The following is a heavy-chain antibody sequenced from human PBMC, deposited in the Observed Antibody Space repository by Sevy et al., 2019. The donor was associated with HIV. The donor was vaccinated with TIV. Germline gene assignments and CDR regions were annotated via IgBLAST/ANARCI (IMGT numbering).Heavy chain of an antibody. CDR1: GGSIRSYY. V-gene: IGHV4-59*08. CDR2: IYYSGST. J-gene: IGHJ5*02. Sequence: SETLSLTCTVSGGSIRSYYWSWIRQPPGKGLEWIGYIYYSGSTNYNPSLKSRVTISVDTSKNQFSLKLSSVTAADTAVYYYARHNKHCEFWSDLNRFDPWGQGTLVTVSS. D-gene: IGHD3-3*01. CDR3: ARHNKHCEFWSDLNRFDP.